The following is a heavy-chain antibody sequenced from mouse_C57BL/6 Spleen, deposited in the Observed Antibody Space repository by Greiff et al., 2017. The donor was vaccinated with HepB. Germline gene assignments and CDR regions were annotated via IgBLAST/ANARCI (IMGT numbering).Heavy chain of an antibody. CDR2: ISSGGSYT. Sequence: EVMLVESGGDLVKPGGSLKLSCAASGFTFSSYGMSWVRQTPDKRLEWVATISSGGSYTYYPDSVKGRFTISRDNAKNTLYLQMSSLKSEDTAMYYCARHRGDDAMDYWGQGTSVTVSS. CDR1: GFTFSSYG. V-gene: IGHV5-6*01. D-gene: IGHD2-12*01. CDR3: ARHRGDDAMDY. J-gene: IGHJ4*01.